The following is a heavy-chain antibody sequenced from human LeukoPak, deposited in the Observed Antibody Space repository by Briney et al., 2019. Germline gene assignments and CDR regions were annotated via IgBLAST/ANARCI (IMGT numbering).Heavy chain of an antibody. Sequence: PGGSLRLACAVPGLTFSANWMTWVRQPPGKGLEWVANIRQDSRESYYVDSVKGRLTISRDNARNTVYLQMSCLRAEATAVYYCAREGGFCVRNCISNRRARFDPWGQGTLVTVSS. CDR1: GLTFSANW. CDR3: AREGGFCVRNCISNRRARFDP. V-gene: IGHV3-7*01. J-gene: IGHJ5*02. D-gene: IGHD2-2*01. CDR2: IRQDSRES.